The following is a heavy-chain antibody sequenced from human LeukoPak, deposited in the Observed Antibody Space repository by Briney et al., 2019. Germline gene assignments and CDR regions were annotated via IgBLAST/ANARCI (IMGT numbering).Heavy chain of an antibody. CDR2: ISSNSRYI. V-gene: IGHV3-21*06. D-gene: IGHD6-13*01. CDR1: GFTFSTYS. J-gene: IGHJ4*02. Sequence: GGSLRLSCAASGFTFSTYSMNWVRQAPGKGLEWVSSISSNSRYIYYADSMRGRFTISKDNAKNSLYLQMNSLKPEDTAVYYCARVAEAAAFDSWGQGTLVTVSS. CDR3: ARVAEAAAFDS.